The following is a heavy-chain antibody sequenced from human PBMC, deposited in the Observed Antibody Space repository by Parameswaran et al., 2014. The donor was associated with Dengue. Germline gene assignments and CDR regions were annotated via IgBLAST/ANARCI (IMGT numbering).Heavy chain of an antibody. CDR2: ISSSSSYI. J-gene: IGHJ3*02. V-gene: IGHV3-21*01. Sequence: VRQMPGKGLEWVSSISSSSSYIYYADSVKGRFTISRDNAKNSLYLQMNSLRAEDTAVYYCARVHSSGWGSSIDAFDIWGQGTMVTVSS. D-gene: IGHD6-19*01. CDR3: ARVHSSGWGSSIDAFDI.